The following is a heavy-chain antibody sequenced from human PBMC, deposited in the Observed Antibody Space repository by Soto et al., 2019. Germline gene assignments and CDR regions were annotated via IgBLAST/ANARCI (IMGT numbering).Heavy chain of an antibody. J-gene: IGHJ4*02. CDR3: ERGGRNYYDSSGYYYD. CDR2: IKQDGSEK. Sequence: HPGGSLRLSCVGSGFTFSNHWMSWVRQAPGKGLEWVANIKQDGSEKYDVDSVKGRFTISRDNAKNSLYLQMNSLRAEDTAVYYCERGGRNYYDSSGYYYDWGQGTLVTVSS. CDR1: GFTFSNHW. V-gene: IGHV3-7*03. D-gene: IGHD3-22*01.